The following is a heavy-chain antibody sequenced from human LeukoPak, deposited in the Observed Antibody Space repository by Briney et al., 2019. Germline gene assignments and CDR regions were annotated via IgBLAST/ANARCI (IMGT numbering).Heavy chain of an antibody. Sequence: GGSLRLSCAASGFTFSSYWMNWARQVPGKGLEWVASINHNGNVNYYVDSVKGRFTISRDNAKNSLYLQMSNLRAEDTAVYFCARGGGLDVWGQGATVTVSS. CDR2: INHNGNVN. D-gene: IGHD3-16*01. J-gene: IGHJ6*02. CDR1: GFTFSSYW. CDR3: ARGGGLDV. V-gene: IGHV3-7*03.